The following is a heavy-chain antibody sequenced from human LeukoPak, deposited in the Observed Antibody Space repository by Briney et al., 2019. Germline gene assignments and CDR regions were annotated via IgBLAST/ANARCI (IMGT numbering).Heavy chain of an antibody. CDR3: ARHALLWFGELPPYFDY. J-gene: IGHJ4*02. CDR2: IYYSGST. V-gene: IGHV4-59*08. CDR1: GGSISSYY. Sequence: SETLSLTCTVSGGSISSYYWSWIRQPPGKGLEWIGYIYYSGSTNYNPSLKSRVTISVDTSKNQFSLKLSSVTAADTAVYYCARHALLWFGELPPYFDYRGQGTLVTVSS. D-gene: IGHD3-10*01.